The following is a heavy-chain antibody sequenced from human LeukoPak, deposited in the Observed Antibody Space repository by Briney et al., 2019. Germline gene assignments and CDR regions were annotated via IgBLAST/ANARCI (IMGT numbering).Heavy chain of an antibody. Sequence: SVKVSCKASGGTFSSYAISWVRQAPGQGLEWMGRIIPILGIANYAQKFQGRVTITADKSTSTAYMELSSLRSEDTAVYYCTRASSYCGGDCYSDYWGQGTLVTVSS. CDR3: TRASSYCGGDCYSDY. D-gene: IGHD2-21*02. CDR1: GGTFSSYA. V-gene: IGHV1-69*04. CDR2: IIPILGIA. J-gene: IGHJ4*02.